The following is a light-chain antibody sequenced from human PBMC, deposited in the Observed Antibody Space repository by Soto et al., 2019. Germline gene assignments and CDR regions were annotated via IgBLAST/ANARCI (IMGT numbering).Light chain of an antibody. J-gene: IGKJ1*01. Sequence: DIQMTQSPSTLSASVGDRVTITCRASQSISTWLAWYQQKPGKAPKLLIYKASTLESGVPSRFSGSGSGTEFTLTISGLQPDDFATYYCQQYNRYWTFGQGTKVEIK. CDR3: QQYNRYWT. V-gene: IGKV1-5*03. CDR2: KAS. CDR1: QSISTW.